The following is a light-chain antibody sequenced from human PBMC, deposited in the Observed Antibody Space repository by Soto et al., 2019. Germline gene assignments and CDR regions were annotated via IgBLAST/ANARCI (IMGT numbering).Light chain of an antibody. CDR1: QSVSGTS. Sequence: EIVMTQSPATLSVSPGERATLSCRASQSVSGTSLAWYQQKPGQAPRLLIYGASSRATGIPDRFSGSGSGTDFTLTISRLEPEDFVVFYCYQYGSTPPTFGQGTKVDIK. V-gene: IGKV3-20*01. J-gene: IGKJ1*01. CDR2: GAS. CDR3: YQYGSTPPT.